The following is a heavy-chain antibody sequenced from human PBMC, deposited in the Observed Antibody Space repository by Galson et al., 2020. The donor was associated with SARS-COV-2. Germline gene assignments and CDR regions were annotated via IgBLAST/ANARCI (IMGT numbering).Heavy chain of an antibody. J-gene: IGHJ4*02. V-gene: IGHV3-33*01. CDR1: GFSFVKYA. CDR3: ARGNGSGAYLIDY. D-gene: IGHD1-1*01. Sequence: GESLKISCAASGFSFVKYAMHWVRQAPGKGLEWVALMWSDGSDENYSDSVKGRFTISRDNSKNTLYLQMNDLRADDTAVYYCARGNGSGAYLIDYWGQGTLITVSS. CDR2: MWSDGSDE.